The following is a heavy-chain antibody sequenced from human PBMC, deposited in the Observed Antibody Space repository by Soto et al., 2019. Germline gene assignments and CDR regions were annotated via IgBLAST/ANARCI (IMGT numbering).Heavy chain of an antibody. D-gene: IGHD6-6*01. CDR1: GYTFTSYG. V-gene: IGHV1-18*01. J-gene: IGHJ4*02. CDR3: ARAHPRSSSSDPSDY. CDR2: ISAYNGNT. Sequence: ASVKVYCKASGYTFTSYGISWGRQAPGQGLEWMGWISAYNGNTNYAQKLQGRVTMTTDTSTSTAYMELRSLRSDDTAVYYCARAHPRSSSSDPSDYWGQGTLVTVSS.